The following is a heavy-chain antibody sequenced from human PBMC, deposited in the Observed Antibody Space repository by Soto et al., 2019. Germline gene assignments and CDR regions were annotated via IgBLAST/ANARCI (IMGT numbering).Heavy chain of an antibody. D-gene: IGHD6-13*01. V-gene: IGHV4-39*01. J-gene: IGHJ6*02. CDR3: RSSSRYSTDV. CDR1: GGSITSSFY. CDR2: IYGTGNT. Sequence: QLQLQESGPGLVKPSETLSLSCTVSGGSITSSFYWGWIRQPPGKGLEWIGSIYGTGNTYYNPSPKGRVTISADTSKNPFSLNLISVTAADTAVYYCRSSSRYSTDVWGQGATVTVSS.